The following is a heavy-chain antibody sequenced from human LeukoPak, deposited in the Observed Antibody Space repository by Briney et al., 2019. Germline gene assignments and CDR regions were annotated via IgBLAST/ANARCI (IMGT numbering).Heavy chain of an antibody. CDR3: ARAGLRCSDY. CDR2: IKEDGSEQ. Sequence: GGSLRLSCAASGFTFSSYWMTWVRQAPGKGLQWVANIKEDGSEQYYEDSVEGRFTISRDNAKKSLYLHMNSLRDEDTAVYYCARAGLRCSDYWGQGTLVTVSS. CDR1: GFTFSSYW. D-gene: IGHD4-17*01. V-gene: IGHV3-7*01. J-gene: IGHJ4*02.